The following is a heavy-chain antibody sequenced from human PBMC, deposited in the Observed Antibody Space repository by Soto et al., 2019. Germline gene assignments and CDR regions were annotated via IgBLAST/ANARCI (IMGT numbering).Heavy chain of an antibody. J-gene: IGHJ6*02. Sequence: PGGSLRLSCAVSGFTFNKYAMSWVRQAPGEGLEWVSAISGSGGSTYYADSVKGRFIISRDNSKNTLYLQMSSLRAEDTAVYYCAKWDLGSSGYYPSGYGMDVWGQGTTVTVSS. CDR1: GFTFNKYA. CDR3: AKWDLGSSGYYPSGYGMDV. V-gene: IGHV3-23*01. D-gene: IGHD3-22*01. CDR2: ISGSGGST.